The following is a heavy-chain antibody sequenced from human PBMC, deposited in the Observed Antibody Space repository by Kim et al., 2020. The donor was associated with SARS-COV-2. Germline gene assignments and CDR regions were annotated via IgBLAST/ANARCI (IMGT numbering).Heavy chain of an antibody. D-gene: IGHD5-18*01. J-gene: IGHJ4*02. Sequence: SETLSLTCTVSGGSISSYYWSWIRQPPGKGLEWIGYIYYSGSTNYNPSLKSRVTISVDTSKNQFSLKLSSVTAADTAVYYCARGPSMTIQLWSYYYFDYWGQGTLVTVSS. V-gene: IGHV4-59*01. CDR1: GGSISSYY. CDR3: ARGPSMTIQLWSYYYFDY. CDR2: IYYSGST.